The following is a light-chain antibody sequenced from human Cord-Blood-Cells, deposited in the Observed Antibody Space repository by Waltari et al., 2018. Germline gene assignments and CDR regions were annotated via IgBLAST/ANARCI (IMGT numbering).Light chain of an antibody. CDR1: SSDVGSYNL. J-gene: IGLJ3*02. CDR2: EGS. V-gene: IGLV2-23*01. Sequence: QSALTQPASVSGSPGQSITISCTGTSSDVGSYNLVSWYQQHPGKAPKLNIYEGSKGPSGVSNRFSGSKSDNTASLTISGRQAGDEADYYCCSYAGSSTWVFGGGTKLTVL. CDR3: CSYAGSSTWV.